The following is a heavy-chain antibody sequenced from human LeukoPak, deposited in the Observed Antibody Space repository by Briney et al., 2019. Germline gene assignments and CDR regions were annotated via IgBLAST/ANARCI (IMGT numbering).Heavy chain of an antibody. Sequence: GGSLRLSCAASGFTFSSYAMSWVRQAPGKGLEWVSVIYSGGSTYYADSVKGRFTISRDNSKNTLYLQMNSLRAEDTAVYYCAGIGGWRWLQLRNDAFDIWGQGTMVTVSS. D-gene: IGHD5-24*01. CDR3: AGIGGWRWLQLRNDAFDI. CDR2: IYSGGST. J-gene: IGHJ3*02. CDR1: GFTFSSYA. V-gene: IGHV3-66*01.